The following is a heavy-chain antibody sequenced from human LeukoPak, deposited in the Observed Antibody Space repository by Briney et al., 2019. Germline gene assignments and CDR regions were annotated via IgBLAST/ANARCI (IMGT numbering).Heavy chain of an antibody. V-gene: IGHV4-30-4*08. D-gene: IGHD2-2*01. J-gene: IGHJ6*03. CDR3: AREVVPAATYYYYMDV. CDR2: IYYSGST. CDR1: GGSISSGDDY. Sequence: PSETLSLTCTVSGGSISSGDDYWSWIRQPPGKGLEWIGYIYYSGSTYYNPSLKSRVTISVDTSKNQFSLKLSSVTAADTAVYYCAREVVPAATYYYYMDVWGKGTTVTVSS.